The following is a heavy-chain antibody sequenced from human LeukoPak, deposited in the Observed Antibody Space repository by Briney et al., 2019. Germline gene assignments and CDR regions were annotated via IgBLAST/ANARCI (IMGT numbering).Heavy chain of an antibody. D-gene: IGHD6-19*01. CDR1: GFTFSSYG. J-gene: IGHJ4*02. CDR3: ARSYSWLAPFDY. V-gene: IGHV3-30*03. Sequence: GGSLRLSCAASGFTFSSYGMHWVRQAPGKGLEWVAVISYDGSNKYYADSVKGRFTISRDNSKNTLYLQMNSLRAEDTAVYYCARSYSWLAPFDYWGQGTLVTVSS. CDR2: ISYDGSNK.